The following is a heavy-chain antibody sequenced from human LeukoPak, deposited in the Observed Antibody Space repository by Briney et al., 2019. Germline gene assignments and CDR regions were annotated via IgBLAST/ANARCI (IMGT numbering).Heavy chain of an antibody. J-gene: IGHJ3*02. CDR1: GYSFASYG. V-gene: IGHV1-18*01. CDR3: ARDYYNDYEDTFDI. CDR2: VSGYDGRT. D-gene: IGHD4-11*01. Sequence: ASVKVSCKASGYSFASYGISWVRQAPGQGLKWMGWVSGYDGRTNYAQNLKGRVTVTAETSTSTAYMELRSLRSDDTAIYYCARDYYNDYEDTFDIWGQGTMVTVSS.